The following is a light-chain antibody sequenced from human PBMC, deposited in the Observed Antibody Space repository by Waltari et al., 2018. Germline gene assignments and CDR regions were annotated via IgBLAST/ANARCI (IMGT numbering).Light chain of an antibody. CDR2: DVS. V-gene: IGLV2-14*03. J-gene: IGLJ3*02. CDR1: SSDVGGYNY. Sequence: QFALTQPASVSGSPGQSITISCTGTSSDVGGYNYVSWYQQHPGKAPKLMIYDVSNRPSGVSNRFSVSKSGNTASLTISGLQAEDEADYYCSSDTSSSTLWVFGGGTKLTVL. CDR3: SSDTSSSTLWV.